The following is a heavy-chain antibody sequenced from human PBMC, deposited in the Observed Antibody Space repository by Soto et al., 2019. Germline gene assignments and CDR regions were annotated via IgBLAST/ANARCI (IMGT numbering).Heavy chain of an antibody. V-gene: IGHV1-3*01. CDR3: ARASRWLQFLFDP. J-gene: IGHJ5*02. CDR1: GYTFTSYA. Sequence: QVQLVQSGAEVKKPGASVKVSCKASGYTFTSYAMHWVRQAPGQRLEWMGWINAGNGNTKYSQKFQGRVTITRDTSASTAYMELSSRRSEDTAVYYCARASRWLQFLFDPWGQGTLVTVSS. D-gene: IGHD5-12*01. CDR2: INAGNGNT.